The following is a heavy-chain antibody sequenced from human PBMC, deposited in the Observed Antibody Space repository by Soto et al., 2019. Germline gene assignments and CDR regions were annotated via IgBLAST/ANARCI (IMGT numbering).Heavy chain of an antibody. CDR1: GYTFTTYH. Sequence: QVQLVQSGAEVKKPGASVRVSCKASGYTFTTYHVHWVRQAPGQGPEWMGIIDPSSGITDYTQKLQGRVTMTRDTSTSVVYMELRSLRSEDTATYYCAREFTGTNFFDYWGQGTLLTVSP. CDR2: IDPSSGIT. CDR3: AREFTGTNFFDY. J-gene: IGHJ4*02. V-gene: IGHV1-46*01. D-gene: IGHD1-1*01.